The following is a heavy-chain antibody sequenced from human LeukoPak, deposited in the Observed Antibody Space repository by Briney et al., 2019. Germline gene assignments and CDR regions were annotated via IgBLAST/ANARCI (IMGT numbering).Heavy chain of an antibody. J-gene: IGHJ4*02. CDR3: ARDTSWYERVDYFDY. CDR1: GFNFSSYD. D-gene: IGHD6-13*01. CDR2: ISGSGGST. Sequence: GGSLRLSCAASGFNFSSYDMSWVRQAPGKGLECVSAISGSGGSTYYADSVKGRFTISRDNAKNSLYLQMNSLRAEDTAVYYCARDTSWYERVDYFDYWGQGTLVTVSS. V-gene: IGHV3-23*01.